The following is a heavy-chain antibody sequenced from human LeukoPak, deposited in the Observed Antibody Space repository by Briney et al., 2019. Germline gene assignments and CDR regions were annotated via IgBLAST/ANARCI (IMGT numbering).Heavy chain of an antibody. CDR1: GYSFTSYW. D-gene: IGHD5-18*01. V-gene: IGHV5-51*01. Sequence: GESLQISCRGSGYSFTSYWIVWVRQMPGKGLEWMGIIYRGDSETRYSPSFQAQRTISSDKSISTAYLQWSSLKASDTAMYYCARRAGIQPIFDYWGQGTLVTVSS. CDR3: ARRAGIQPIFDY. CDR2: IYRGDSET. J-gene: IGHJ4*02.